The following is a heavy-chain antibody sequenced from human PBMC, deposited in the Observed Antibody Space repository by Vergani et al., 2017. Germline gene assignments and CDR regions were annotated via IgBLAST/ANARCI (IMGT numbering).Heavy chain of an antibody. V-gene: IGHV1-46*03. D-gene: IGHD3-10*01. CDR2: INPSGGST. Sequence: QVQLVQSGAEVKKPGASVKVSCKASGYTFTSYYMHWVRQAPGQGLELMGIINPSGGSTSYAQKFQGRVTMTRDTSTSTVYMELSSLRAEDTAVYYCARVMVRGVKGVNDAFDIWGQGTMVTVSS. J-gene: IGHJ3*02. CDR1: GYTFTSYY. CDR3: ARVMVRGVKGVNDAFDI.